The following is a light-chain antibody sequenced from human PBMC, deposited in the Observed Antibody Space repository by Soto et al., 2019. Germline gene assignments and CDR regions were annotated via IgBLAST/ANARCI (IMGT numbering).Light chain of an antibody. CDR1: SGHSSYI. J-gene: IGLJ3*02. CDR2: LEGSGSY. V-gene: IGLV4-60*02. CDR3: ATWDSNTRV. Sequence: QSVLTQSSSASASLGSSVKLTCTLSSGHSSYIIAWHQQQPGKAPRYLMKLEGSGSYNKGSGVPDRFSGSSSGADRYLTISNLRFEDEADYYCATWDSNTRVFGGGTKLTVL.